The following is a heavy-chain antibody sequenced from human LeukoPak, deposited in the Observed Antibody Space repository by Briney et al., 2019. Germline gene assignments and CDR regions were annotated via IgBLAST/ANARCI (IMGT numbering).Heavy chain of an antibody. CDR2: INHSGST. V-gene: IGHV4-34*01. CDR3: ARWRVGPKQRRPTSKNYFDY. Sequence: SETLSLTCAVYGRSFSGYYWSWIRQPPGKGLEWIGEINHSGSTNYNPSLKSRVTISVDTSKNQFSLKLSSVTAADTAVYYCARWRVGPKQRRPTSKNYFDYWGQGTLVTVSS. D-gene: IGHD3-10*01. J-gene: IGHJ4*02. CDR1: GRSFSGYY.